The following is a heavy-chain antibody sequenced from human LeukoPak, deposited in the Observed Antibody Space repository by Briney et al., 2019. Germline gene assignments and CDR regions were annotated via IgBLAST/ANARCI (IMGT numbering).Heavy chain of an antibody. Sequence: ASVKVSCKASGYTFTDYYMHWVRQAPGQGLEWVGWINFNSGGTKYAQNFQGRVTTTRDTSISTAFMNLSGLTSDDTAVYYCATLSSVDPTYWGQGTLVTVSS. CDR1: GYTFTDYY. CDR3: ATLSSVDPTY. J-gene: IGHJ4*02. D-gene: IGHD3-9*01. V-gene: IGHV1-2*02. CDR2: INFNSGGT.